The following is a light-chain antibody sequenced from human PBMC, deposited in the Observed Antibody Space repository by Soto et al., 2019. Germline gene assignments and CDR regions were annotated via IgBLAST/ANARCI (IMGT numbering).Light chain of an antibody. CDR3: AAWDDSLNGVV. V-gene: IGLV1-44*01. CDR2: SNT. Sequence: QSVLTQPPSASGTPGQTIAISCSGGSSNIGSHTVNWYQQLPGTAPRLLIYSNTQRPSGVPDRFSGSKSGTSASLAISGLQSEYEGGYYCAAWDDSLNGVVFGGGTKLTVL. J-gene: IGLJ2*01. CDR1: SSNIGSHT.